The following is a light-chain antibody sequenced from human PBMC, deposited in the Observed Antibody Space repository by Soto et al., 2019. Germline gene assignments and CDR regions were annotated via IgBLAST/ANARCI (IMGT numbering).Light chain of an antibody. J-gene: IGLJ3*02. CDR1: SSNIGSNP. CDR2: NNN. V-gene: IGLV1-44*01. CDR3: AAWDDSLNAGM. Sequence: QSVLTQPPSASGTPGQRVTISCSGSSSNIGSNPVNWYQQLPGTAPKLLIYNNNQGPSGVPDRFSGSKSGTSASLAISGLQSEDEADYYCAAWDDSLNAGMFGGGTKLTVL.